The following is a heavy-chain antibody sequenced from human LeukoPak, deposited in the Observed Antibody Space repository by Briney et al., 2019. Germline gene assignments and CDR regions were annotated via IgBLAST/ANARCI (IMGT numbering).Heavy chain of an antibody. CDR1: GFTFSSYE. V-gene: IGHV3-48*03. J-gene: IGHJ4*02. Sequence: GGSLRLSCAASGFTFSSYEMNWVRQAPGKGLEWVSYISSSGSTIYYADSVKGRLTISRDNAKNSLYLQMNSLRAEDTAVYYCARGLWFGPDGFDYWGQGTLVTVTS. D-gene: IGHD3-10*01. CDR2: ISSSGSTI. CDR3: ARGLWFGPDGFDY.